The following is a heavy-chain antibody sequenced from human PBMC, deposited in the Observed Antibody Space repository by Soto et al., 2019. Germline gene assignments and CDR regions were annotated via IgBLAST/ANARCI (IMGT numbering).Heavy chain of an antibody. Sequence: PSETLSLTCTVSGGSVSSSSYYWSWIRQPPGEGLEWIAYIYYTGSTNYNPSLRSRVTISLDTSKNHFSLELSSVTAADTAVYYCARTMYCTAGSCYFGGFDFWGQGTLVTVSS. J-gene: IGHJ4*02. CDR3: ARTMYCTAGSCYFGGFDF. V-gene: IGHV4-61*03. CDR1: GGSVSSSSYY. D-gene: IGHD2-15*01. CDR2: IYYTGST.